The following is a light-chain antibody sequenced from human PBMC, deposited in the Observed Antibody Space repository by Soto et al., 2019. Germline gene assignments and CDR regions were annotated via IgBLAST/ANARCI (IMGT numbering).Light chain of an antibody. CDR2: GAS. CDR1: QSISRW. V-gene: IGKV1-5*01. Sequence: DIHITQSPSTLSASVGDRVTITCRASQSISRWLAWYQQKPGEAPKLLIHGASSLESGVPSRFSGGGSGTEFTLTISRLQPDDFATYYCLQYNRYRTFGQGTKVDIK. CDR3: LQYNRYRT. J-gene: IGKJ1*01.